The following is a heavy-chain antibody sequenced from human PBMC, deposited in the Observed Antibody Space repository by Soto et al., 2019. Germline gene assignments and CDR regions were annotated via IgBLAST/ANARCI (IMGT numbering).Heavy chain of an antibody. CDR2: IFYSGST. D-gene: IGHD1-26*01. V-gene: IGHV4-39*01. CDR3: ARQAASGRYFDY. CDR1: GGSISSSSYY. Sequence: QLQLQEAGPGLVKPSATLSLTCTVSGGSISSSSYYWGWIRQPPGKGLEWIGSIFYSGSTYYNPSLKSRLTISVDTSKNQLYLKLSSVTAADTAVYYCARQAASGRYFDYWGQGTLVTVSS. J-gene: IGHJ4*02.